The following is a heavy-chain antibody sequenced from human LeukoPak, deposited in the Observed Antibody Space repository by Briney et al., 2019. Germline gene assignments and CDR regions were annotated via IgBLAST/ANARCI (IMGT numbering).Heavy chain of an antibody. CDR2: ISSSRSTI. D-gene: IGHD3-22*01. CDR3: ARAPNYYDSSGTLDY. V-gene: IGHV3-48*03. Sequence: PGGSLRLSCAASGFTFSRYEMNWVCQAPGKRLEWVSYISSSRSTIYYADSVKGRFTISRDNAKNLLYLQMNSLRAEDTAVYYCARAPNYYDSSGTLDYWGQGTLVTVSS. CDR1: GFTFSRYE. J-gene: IGHJ4*02.